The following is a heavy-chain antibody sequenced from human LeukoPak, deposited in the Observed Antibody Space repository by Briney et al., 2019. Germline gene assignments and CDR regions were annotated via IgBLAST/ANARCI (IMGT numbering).Heavy chain of an antibody. J-gene: IGHJ4*02. V-gene: IGHV4-34*01. CDR2: INHSGST. CDR1: GGSFSGYY. CDR3: ASGQYYFDY. Sequence: SETLSFTCAVYGGSFSGYYWNWIRQPPGKGLEWIGEINHSGSTKYNPSLKSRVTISVDTSNNQFSLNVSSVTAADTAVYYCASGQYYFDYWGQGTLVTVSS.